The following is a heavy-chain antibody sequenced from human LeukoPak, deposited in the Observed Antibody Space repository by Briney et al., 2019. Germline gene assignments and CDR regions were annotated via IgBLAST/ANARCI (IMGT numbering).Heavy chain of an antibody. D-gene: IGHD3-3*01. V-gene: IGHV3-74*01. CDR2: INSDGSSR. Sequence: GGSLRLSCAASGFTFSNYWMHWVRQAPGKGLVWVSRINSDGSSRNYADSVKGRFTISRDNAKNTLYLQMNSLRAEDTAVYYCAASRWSGALDFWGQGAQVTVSS. CDR1: GFTFSNYW. CDR3: AASRWSGALDF. J-gene: IGHJ4*02.